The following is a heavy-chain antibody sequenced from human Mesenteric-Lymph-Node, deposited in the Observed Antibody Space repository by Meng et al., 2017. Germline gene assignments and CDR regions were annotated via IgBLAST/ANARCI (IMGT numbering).Heavy chain of an antibody. CDR2: ISGNNGDT. Sequence: VQLGPAGSGVKTPGAAVKISSEASGQNFTNYCMTWVPKDRGEGLEWMGWISGNNGDTNYAKTLQGRVTMTTDTSTSTAYMELRSLRSDDTAVYYCARVEVGITSGDYWGQGTPVTVSS. J-gene: IGHJ4*02. D-gene: IGHD1-26*01. V-gene: IGHV1-18*01. CDR3: ARVEVGITSGDY. CDR1: GQNFTNYC.